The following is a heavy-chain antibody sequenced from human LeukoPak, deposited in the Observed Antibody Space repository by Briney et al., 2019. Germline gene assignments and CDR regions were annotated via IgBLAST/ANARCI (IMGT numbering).Heavy chain of an antibody. CDR3: ARQGTLRVVAY. J-gene: IGHJ4*02. CDR1: GGSISSGSYY. CDR2: IYYSGST. D-gene: IGHD3-3*01. Sequence: SETLSLTCTVSGGSISSGSYYWGWIRQPPGKGLEWIVSIYYSGSTYYNPSLKSRVTISVDSSKNQFSLKLSSVTAADTAVYYCARQGTLRVVAYWGQGTLVTVSS. V-gene: IGHV4-39*01.